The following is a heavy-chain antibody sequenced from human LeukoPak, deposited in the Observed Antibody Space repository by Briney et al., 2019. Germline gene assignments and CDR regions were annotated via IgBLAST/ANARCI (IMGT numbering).Heavy chain of an antibody. J-gene: IGHJ3*02. CDR1: GFTFGDYA. V-gene: IGHV3-49*03. Sequence: GRSLRLSCTASGFTFGDYAMSWFRQAPGKGLEWVGFIRSKAYGGTTEYAASVKGRLTISRDDSKSIAYLQMNSLKTEDTAVYYCTSHTGYSSGWYRDDAFDIWGQGTMVTVSS. CDR3: TSHTGYSSGWYRDDAFDI. CDR2: IRSKAYGGTT. D-gene: IGHD6-19*01.